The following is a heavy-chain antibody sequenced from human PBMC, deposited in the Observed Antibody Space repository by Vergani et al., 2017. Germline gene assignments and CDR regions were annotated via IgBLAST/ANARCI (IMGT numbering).Heavy chain of an antibody. D-gene: IGHD6-19*01. V-gene: IGHV3-23*01. CDR2: ISGAGGST. CDR3: AKGKQWLLYFDY. Sequence: EVQLLESGGVLVQPGGSLRLSCAASGFTFSNYAMNWVRQAPGKGLEWVSAISGAGGSTYYAGSVKGRFTVSRDNSKNTLYLQMNSLRAEDTAVYYCAKGKQWLLYFDYWGQGTLVTVSS. J-gene: IGHJ4*02. CDR1: GFTFSNYA.